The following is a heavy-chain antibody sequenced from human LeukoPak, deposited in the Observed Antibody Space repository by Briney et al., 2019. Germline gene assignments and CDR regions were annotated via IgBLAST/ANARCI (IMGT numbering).Heavy chain of an antibody. CDR2: IIPIFGTA. V-gene: IGHV1-69*01. CDR3: AGDKLDGYNYAY. J-gene: IGHJ4*02. Sequence: SVKVSCKASGGTFSSYAISWVRQAPGQGLEWMGGIIPIFGTANYAQKFQGRVTITADESTSTAYMELSSLRSEDTAVYYCAGDKLDGYNYAYWGQGTLVTVSS. CDR1: GGTFSSYA. D-gene: IGHD5-24*01.